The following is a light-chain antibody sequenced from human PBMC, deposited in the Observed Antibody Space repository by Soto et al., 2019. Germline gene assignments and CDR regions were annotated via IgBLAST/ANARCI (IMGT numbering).Light chain of an antibody. CDR3: QSYDADFVI. Sequence: QSVLTQPASVSGSPGQSITISCTGTSSDVGGYIYVSWYQQHPGKAPKLMTYDVTSRPSGVSYRFSGSKSGNTASLTISGLQAEDEADYYCQSYDADFVIFGGGTKVTVL. V-gene: IGLV2-14*01. CDR2: DVT. CDR1: SSDVGGYIY. J-gene: IGLJ2*01.